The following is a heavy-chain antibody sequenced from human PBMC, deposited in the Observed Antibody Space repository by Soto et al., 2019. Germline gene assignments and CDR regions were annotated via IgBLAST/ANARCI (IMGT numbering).Heavy chain of an antibody. CDR2: INPSGGST. CDR1: GYTFTSYY. Sequence: ASVKVSCKASGYTFTSYYMHWVRQAPGQGLEWMGIINPSGGSTSYAQKFQGRVTMTRDTSTSTVYMELSSLRSEDTAVYYCARDIRLSGSYRYFDYWGQGTLVTVSS. J-gene: IGHJ4*02. D-gene: IGHD1-26*01. V-gene: IGHV1-46*01. CDR3: ARDIRLSGSYRYFDY.